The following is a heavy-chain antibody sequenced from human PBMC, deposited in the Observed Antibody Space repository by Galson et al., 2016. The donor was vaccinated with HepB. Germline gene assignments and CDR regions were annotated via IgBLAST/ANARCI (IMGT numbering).Heavy chain of an antibody. D-gene: IGHD2-8*01. J-gene: IGHJ4*02. CDR3: AGDSGCTGAWDY. CDR2: IGSSSSPI. Sequence: SLRLSCAASGLTFNNYHMNWARQAPGKGLEWVSYIGSSSSPIYYADSVKGRFTISRDNAHNSLYLQMNSLRAEDSAVYYCAGDSGCTGAWDYWGRGTLVTVSS. CDR1: GLTFNNYH. V-gene: IGHV3-48*01.